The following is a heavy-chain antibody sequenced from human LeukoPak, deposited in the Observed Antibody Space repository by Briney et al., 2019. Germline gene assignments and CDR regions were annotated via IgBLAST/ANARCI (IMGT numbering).Heavy chain of an antibody. CDR3: ARASYYYDSS. J-gene: IGHJ4*02. D-gene: IGHD3-22*01. CDR1: GFTFSSYE. CDR2: ISSSGSTI. Sequence: GGSLRLSCAASGFTFSSYEMNWVRQAPGKGLEWVSYISSSGSTIYYADSVKGRFTISRDNAKNSLYLQMNSLRAEDTAVYYCARASYYYDSSWGQGTLVTVSS. V-gene: IGHV3-48*03.